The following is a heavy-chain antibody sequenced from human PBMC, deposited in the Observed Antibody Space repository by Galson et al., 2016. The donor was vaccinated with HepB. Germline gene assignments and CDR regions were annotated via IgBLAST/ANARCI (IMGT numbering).Heavy chain of an antibody. J-gene: IGHJ4*02. CDR2: ISDSSSDI. CDR1: GFTFSSYN. CDR3: ARGHFFDY. Sequence: SLSLSCAASGFTFSSYNMNWVRQAPGKGLEWVSSISDSSSDIDYADSVKGRFTISRDNAKNSLHLQLNSLRAEDTAVYYCARGHFFDYWGQGTLVTVSS. V-gene: IGHV3-21*01.